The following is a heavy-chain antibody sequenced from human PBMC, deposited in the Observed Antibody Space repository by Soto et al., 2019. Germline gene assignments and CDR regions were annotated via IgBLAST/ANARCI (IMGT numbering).Heavy chain of an antibody. V-gene: IGHV5-10-1*01. J-gene: IGHJ4*02. CDR3: ARHSTNWNYN. Sequence: PGESLKISCKGSGYSFTSYWISWVRQMPGKGLEWMGRFDPSDSYTNYSPSFQGHVTISADKSISTAYLQWNSLKASDTAMYYCARHSTNWNYNWGQGTLVTVSS. CDR2: FDPSDSYT. D-gene: IGHD1-7*01. CDR1: GYSFTSYW.